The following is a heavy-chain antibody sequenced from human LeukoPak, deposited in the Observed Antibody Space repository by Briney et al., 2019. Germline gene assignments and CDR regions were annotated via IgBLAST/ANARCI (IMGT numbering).Heavy chain of an antibody. CDR2: ISSSSSYI. CDR1: GFTFSSYS. V-gene: IGHV3-21*01. Sequence: PGGSLRLSCAASGFTFSSYSMNWVRQAPGKGLEWVSSISSSSSYIYYADSVKGRFTISRDNAKNSLYLQMNSLRAEDTAVYYCARGTIIVVVPAAYNWFDPWGQGTLVTVSS. CDR3: ARGTIIVVVPAAYNWFDP. J-gene: IGHJ5*02. D-gene: IGHD2-2*01.